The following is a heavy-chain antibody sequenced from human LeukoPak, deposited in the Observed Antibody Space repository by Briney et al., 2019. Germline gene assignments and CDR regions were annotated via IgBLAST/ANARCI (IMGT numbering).Heavy chain of an antibody. J-gene: IGHJ4*02. CDR2: INHSGST. CDR1: GGSFSGYY. CDR3: ARGRLYIPGVLDY. V-gene: IGHV4-34*01. D-gene: IGHD2-2*02. Sequence: PSETLSLTCAVYGGSFSGYYWSWIRQPPGKGLEWIGEINHSGSTNYNPSLKSRVTISVDTSKNQFSLKLSSVTAADTAVYYCARGRLYIPGVLDYWGQGTLVTVSS.